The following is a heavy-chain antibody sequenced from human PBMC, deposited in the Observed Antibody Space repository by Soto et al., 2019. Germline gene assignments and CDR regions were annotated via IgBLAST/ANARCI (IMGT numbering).Heavy chain of an antibody. CDR2: IYVTGAV. V-gene: IGHV4-31*03. J-gene: IGHJ5*02. Sequence: TLSLTCSVSGAALNSGNYYWSWICQVPGKGLEWIGHIYVTGAVDYNPSLRDRITISQDTSERQFSLNLRLVTAADTAVYYCARLRIATNNYKWFDPWGQGTLVTVSS. D-gene: IGHD2-21*01. CDR3: ARLRIATNNYKWFDP. CDR1: GAALNSGNYY.